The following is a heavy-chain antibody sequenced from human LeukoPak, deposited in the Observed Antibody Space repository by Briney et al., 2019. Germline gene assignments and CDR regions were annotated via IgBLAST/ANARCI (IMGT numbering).Heavy chain of an antibody. D-gene: IGHD5-24*01. CDR2: ISYDGSNK. Sequence: GGSLRLSCAASGFTFSSYAMYWVRQAPGKGLELVTVISYDGSNKYYADSVKGRFTISRDNSKNTLYLQMNSLRAEDTAVYYCARDQGEMATIQTGFDYWGQGTLVTVSS. CDR1: GFTFSSYA. CDR3: ARDQGEMATIQTGFDY. V-gene: IGHV3-30*01. J-gene: IGHJ4*02.